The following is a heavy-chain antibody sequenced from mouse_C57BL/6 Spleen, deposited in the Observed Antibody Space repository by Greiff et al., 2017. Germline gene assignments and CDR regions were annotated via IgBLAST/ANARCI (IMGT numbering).Heavy chain of an antibody. V-gene: IGHV1-39*01. CDR3: ERGGDDGTSWYFDF. J-gene: IGHJ1*03. Sequence: VQLQQSGPELVKPGASVKISCKASGYSFTDYNMNWVKQSNGKSLEWIGVINPNYGTTSYNQKFKGKATLTVDQSSSTAYMELNRLTSEDAAGYYCERGGDDGTSWYFDFWGTGTTVTVSS. CDR1: GYSFTDYN. CDR2: INPNYGTT. D-gene: IGHD1-1*01.